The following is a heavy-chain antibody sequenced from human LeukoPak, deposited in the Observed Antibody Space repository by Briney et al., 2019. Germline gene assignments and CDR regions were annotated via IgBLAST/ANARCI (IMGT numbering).Heavy chain of an antibody. J-gene: IGHJ6*02. CDR3: AKDRDSSGWYPPYGMDV. CDR1: GFTFSSYA. CDR2: ISGFGGST. V-gene: IGHV3-23*01. D-gene: IGHD6-19*01. Sequence: PGGSLRLSCAAPGFTFSSYAMSWVRQAPGKGLEWVSAISGFGGSTYYADSVKGRFTISRDNSKNTLYLQMHSLRAEDTAVYYCAKDRDSSGWYPPYGMDVWGQGTTVTVSS.